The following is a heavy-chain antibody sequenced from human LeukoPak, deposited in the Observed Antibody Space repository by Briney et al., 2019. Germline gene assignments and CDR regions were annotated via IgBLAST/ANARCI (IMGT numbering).Heavy chain of an antibody. CDR3: ARDQWDYYGSGSPGFDP. CDR2: ISSSGSTI. D-gene: IGHD3-10*01. V-gene: IGHV3-48*03. J-gene: IGHJ5*02. Sequence: GGSLRLSCSASGFTFSSYEMNWVRQAPGKGLEWVSYISSSGSTIYYADSVKGRFTISRDNAKNSLYLQMNSLRAEDTAVYYCARDQWDYYGSGSPGFDPWGQGTLVTVSS. CDR1: GFTFSSYE.